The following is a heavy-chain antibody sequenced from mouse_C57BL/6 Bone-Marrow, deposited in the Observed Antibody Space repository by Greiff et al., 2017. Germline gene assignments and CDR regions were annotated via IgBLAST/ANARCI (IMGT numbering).Heavy chain of an antibody. Sequence: EVKLVESGEGLVKPGGSLKLSCAASGFTFSSYAMSWVRQTPEKRLEWVAYISSGGDYIYYADPVKGRFTISRDNARNTLYLQMSSLKSEDTAMYYCTLYSNYLAWFAYWGQGTLVTVSA. CDR2: ISSGGDYI. CDR3: TLYSNYLAWFAY. J-gene: IGHJ3*01. CDR1: GFTFSSYA. V-gene: IGHV5-9-1*02. D-gene: IGHD2-5*01.